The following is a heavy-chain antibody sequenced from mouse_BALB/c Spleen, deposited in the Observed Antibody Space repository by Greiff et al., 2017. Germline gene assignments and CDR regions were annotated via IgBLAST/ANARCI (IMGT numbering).Heavy chain of an antibody. J-gene: IGHJ2*01. V-gene: IGHV5-6-5*01. Sequence: VQLKESGGGLVKPGGSLKLSCAASGFTFSSYAMSWVRQTPEKRLEWVASISSGGSTYYPDSVKGRFTISRDNARNILYLQMSSLRSEDTAMYYCAREGGYYDYWGQGTTLTVSS. CDR2: ISSGGST. CDR3: AREGGYYDY. D-gene: IGHD2-3*01. CDR1: GFTFSSYA.